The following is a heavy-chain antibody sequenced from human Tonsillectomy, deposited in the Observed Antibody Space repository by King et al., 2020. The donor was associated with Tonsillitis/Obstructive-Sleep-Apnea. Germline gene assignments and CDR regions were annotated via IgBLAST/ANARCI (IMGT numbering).Heavy chain of an antibody. V-gene: IGHV3-73*01. CDR3: TSPRSTTVTEFDY. J-gene: IGHJ4*02. CDR2: IRSKANSYAT. Sequence: VQLVKSGGGLVQPGGSLKLSCAASGFTFSGSAMHWVRQASGKGLEWVGRIRSKANSYATAYAASVKGRFTISRDDSKNTAYLQMNSLKTEDTAVYYCTSPRSTTVTEFDYWGQGTLVTVSS. CDR1: GFTFSGSA. D-gene: IGHD4-17*01.